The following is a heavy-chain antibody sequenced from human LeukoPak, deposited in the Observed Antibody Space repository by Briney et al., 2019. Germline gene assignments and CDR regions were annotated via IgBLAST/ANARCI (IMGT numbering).Heavy chain of an antibody. CDR1: GGSFSGYY. D-gene: IGHD6-19*01. Sequence: PSETLSLTCAVYGGSFSGYYWSWIRQPPGKGLEWLGEINHSGSTNYNPSPKSRVTISVDTSKNQFSLKLSSVTAADTAVYYCARSAKGIAVAGREFDYWGQGTLVTVSS. CDR2: INHSGST. V-gene: IGHV4-34*01. CDR3: ARSAKGIAVAGREFDY. J-gene: IGHJ4*02.